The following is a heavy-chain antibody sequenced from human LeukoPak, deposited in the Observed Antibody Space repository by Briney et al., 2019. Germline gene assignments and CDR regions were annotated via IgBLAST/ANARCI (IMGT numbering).Heavy chain of an antibody. CDR3: ARDPQPGVYCYFDL. J-gene: IGHJ2*01. CDR1: GDSIRSYY. Sequence: SETLSLTCAVSGDSIRSYYWSWIRQPPGKGLEWIGYIYYSGSTNYNPSLKSRVTISVDTSKNQFSLKLSSVTAADTAVYYCARDPQPGVYCYFDLWGRGTLVTVSS. D-gene: IGHD1-14*01. V-gene: IGHV4-59*01. CDR2: IYYSGST.